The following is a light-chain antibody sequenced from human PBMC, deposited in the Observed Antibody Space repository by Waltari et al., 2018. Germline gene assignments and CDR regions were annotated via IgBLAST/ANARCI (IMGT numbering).Light chain of an antibody. CDR3: QQRSNWPPSIT. CDR1: QSVNNY. CDR2: GVS. Sequence: EIVLTQSPATLSLSPGERATLSCRASQSVNNYLAWYHHKPSQTPRLLIYGVSNRAAGIPSRFSGSGSGTDFTLTISSLEPEDFAVYYCQQRSNWPPSITFGQGTRLEIK. V-gene: IGKV3-11*01. J-gene: IGKJ5*01.